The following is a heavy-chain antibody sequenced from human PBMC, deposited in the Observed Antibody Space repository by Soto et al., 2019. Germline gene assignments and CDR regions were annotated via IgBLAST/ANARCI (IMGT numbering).Heavy chain of an antibody. J-gene: IGHJ4*02. CDR2: IIPIFGTA. V-gene: IGHV1-69*12. D-gene: IGHD6-13*01. CDR3: ARDRHEYSSSHRYFDY. CDR1: GGTFSSYA. Sequence: QVQLVQSGAEVKKPGSSVKVSCKASGGTFSSYAISWVRQAPGQGLEWMGGIIPIFGTANYAQKFQGRVTITADESTSKAYMELSSLRSEDTAVYYCARDRHEYSSSHRYFDYWGQGTLVTVSS.